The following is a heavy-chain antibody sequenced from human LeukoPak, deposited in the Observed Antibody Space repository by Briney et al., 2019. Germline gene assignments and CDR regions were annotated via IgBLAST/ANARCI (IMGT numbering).Heavy chain of an antibody. Sequence: GGSLRLSCAASGFTFSSYWMHWVRHAPGKGLVWVSRINSDGSSTSYADSVKGRFTTSRDNAKNTLYLQMNSLRAEDTAVYYCARESYYYGSGSIWFDPWGQGTLVTVSP. J-gene: IGHJ5*02. V-gene: IGHV3-74*01. D-gene: IGHD3-10*01. CDR1: GFTFSSYW. CDR2: INSDGSST. CDR3: ARESYYYGSGSIWFDP.